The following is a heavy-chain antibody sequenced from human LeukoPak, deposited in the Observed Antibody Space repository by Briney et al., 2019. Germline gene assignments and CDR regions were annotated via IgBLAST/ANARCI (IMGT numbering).Heavy chain of an antibody. D-gene: IGHD2-2*01. CDR1: GGSISSNSYY. Sequence: PSETLSLTCAVSGGSISSNSYYWGWIRQPPGKGLEWIGSIYYSGSTYYNPSLKSRVTISVDTSKNQFSLKLSSVTAADTAVYYCARDWGGSSTGSAVNWGQGTLVTVSS. CDR2: IYYSGST. CDR3: ARDWGGSSTGSAVN. V-gene: IGHV4-39*02. J-gene: IGHJ4*02.